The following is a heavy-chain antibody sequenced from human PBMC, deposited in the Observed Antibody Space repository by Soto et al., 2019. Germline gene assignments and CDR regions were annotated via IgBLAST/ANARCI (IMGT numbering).Heavy chain of an antibody. Sequence: QVQLVQSGVEVKKPGASVRVSCKASGYTFTNYGITWVRQAPGQGLEWLGWISGYNGNTNYAQKLQGRVTMTTDTSTSAAYLDLTSLRYDDTAVYYCARGGRFAGADTDYWGQGTLLTVSS. V-gene: IGHV1-18*01. CDR3: ARGGRFAGADTDY. D-gene: IGHD3-10*01. CDR2: ISGYNGNT. CDR1: GYTFTNYG. J-gene: IGHJ4*02.